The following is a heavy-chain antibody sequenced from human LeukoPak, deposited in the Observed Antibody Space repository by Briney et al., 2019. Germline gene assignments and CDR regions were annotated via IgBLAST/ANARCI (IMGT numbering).Heavy chain of an antibody. V-gene: IGHV3-23*01. CDR1: GFTFSSYA. D-gene: IGHD3-3*01. Sequence: PGGSLRLSCAASGFTFSSYAMSWVRQAPGKGLEWVSAISGSGGSTYYVDSVKGRFTISRDNSKNTLYLQMNSLRAEDTAVYYCAKALYDFWSGYLIDAFDIWGQGTMVTVSS. CDR3: AKALYDFWSGYLIDAFDI. J-gene: IGHJ3*02. CDR2: ISGSGGST.